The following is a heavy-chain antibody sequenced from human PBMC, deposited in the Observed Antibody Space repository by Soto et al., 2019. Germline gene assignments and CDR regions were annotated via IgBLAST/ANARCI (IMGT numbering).Heavy chain of an antibody. V-gene: IGHV3-7*01. J-gene: IGHJ4*02. D-gene: IGHD3-3*01. CDR3: ARRYYDFWSGYSAAKDY. CDR1: GFTFSSYW. CDR2: IKQDGSEK. Sequence: PGGSLRLSCAASGFTFSSYWMSWVRQAPGKGLEWVANIKQDGSEKYYVDSVKGRFTISRDNAKNSLYLQMNSLRAEDTAVYYCARRYYDFWSGYSAAKDYWGQGTLVTVSS.